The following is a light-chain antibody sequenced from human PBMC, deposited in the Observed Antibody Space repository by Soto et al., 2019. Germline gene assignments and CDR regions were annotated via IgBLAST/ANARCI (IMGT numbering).Light chain of an antibody. CDR3: QQYYGTPRT. J-gene: IGKJ1*01. Sequence: DIVMTQSPDYLAVSLGGWATINCKSSQSVLYSSNNKNYLAWYQQKPGQPPKLLIYGASTRESGVPDRFSGSGSGTDFTLTISRLQAEDVAVYYCQQYYGTPRTFGQGTKVEIK. CDR1: QSVLYSSNNKNY. CDR2: GAS. V-gene: IGKV4-1*01.